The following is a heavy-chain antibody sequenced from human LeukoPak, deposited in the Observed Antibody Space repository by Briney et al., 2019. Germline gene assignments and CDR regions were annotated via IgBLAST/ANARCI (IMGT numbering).Heavy chain of an antibody. J-gene: IGHJ5*02. V-gene: IGHV3-7*01. Sequence: PGGSLRLSCAASGFTFSNYWMTWVRQAPGKGREWVANINQDGSEKYYVDSVKGRFTISRDNAKNSLYLQMNSLRAEDAAVYYCARPLKYYYGLETYFWFDPWGQGTLVTVSS. D-gene: IGHD3-10*01. CDR3: ARPLKYYYGLETYFWFDP. CDR2: INQDGSEK. CDR1: GFTFSNYW.